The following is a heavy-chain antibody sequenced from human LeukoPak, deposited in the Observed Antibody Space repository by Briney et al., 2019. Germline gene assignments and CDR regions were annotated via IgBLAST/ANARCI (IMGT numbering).Heavy chain of an antibody. CDR3: AHSGITMVRGVWGGYFDY. Sequence: TLSLTCTVSGGSISSYYWSWIRQPPGKALEWLALIYWDDDKRYSPSLKSRLTITKDTSKNQVVLTMTNMDPVDTATYYCAHSGITMVRGVWGGYFDYWGQGTLVTVSS. CDR1: GGSISSYYW. J-gene: IGHJ4*02. CDR2: IYWDDDK. D-gene: IGHD3-10*01. V-gene: IGHV2-5*08.